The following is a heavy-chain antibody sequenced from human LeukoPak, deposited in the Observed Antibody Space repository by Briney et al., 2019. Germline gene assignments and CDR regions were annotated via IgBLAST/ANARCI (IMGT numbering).Heavy chain of an antibody. CDR3: ADRGSAREGDYYYYYMDV. CDR1: EFTFSNYW. V-gene: IGHV3-30*02. J-gene: IGHJ6*03. CDR2: IRYDGSNK. D-gene: IGHD3-16*01. Sequence: QPGGSLRLSCEAPEFTFSNYWMSWVRQAPGKGLEWVAFIRYDGSNKYYADSVKGRFTISRDNSKNTLYLQMNSLRAEDTAVYYCADRGSAREGDYYYYYMDVWGKGTTVTVSS.